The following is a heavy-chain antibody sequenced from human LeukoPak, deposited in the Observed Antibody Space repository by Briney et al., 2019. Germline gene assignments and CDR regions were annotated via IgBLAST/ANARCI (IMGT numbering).Heavy chain of an antibody. J-gene: IGHJ4*02. CDR3: ARGNRWLQRYFDY. V-gene: IGHV4-39*07. D-gene: IGHD5-24*01. CDR1: GGSISSSSYY. Sequence: SETLSLTCTVSGGSISSSSYYWGWIRQPPGKGLEWIGSIYYSGSTYYNPSLKSRVTISVDTSKNQFSLKLSSVTAADTAVYYCARGNRWLQRYFDYWGQGTLVTVSS. CDR2: IYYSGST.